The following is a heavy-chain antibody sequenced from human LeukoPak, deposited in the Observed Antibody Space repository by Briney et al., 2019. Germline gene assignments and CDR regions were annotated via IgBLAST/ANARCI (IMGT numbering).Heavy chain of an antibody. Sequence: SETLSLTCTVSGGSISSYYWSWIRQPPGKGLEWIGEINHSGSTNYNPSLKSRVTISVDTSKNQFSLKLSSVTAADTAVYYCARPRYCSSTSCYRGYYFDYWGQGTLVTVSS. J-gene: IGHJ4*02. V-gene: IGHV4-34*01. CDR3: ARPRYCSSTSCYRGYYFDY. CDR1: GGSISSYY. CDR2: INHSGST. D-gene: IGHD2-2*01.